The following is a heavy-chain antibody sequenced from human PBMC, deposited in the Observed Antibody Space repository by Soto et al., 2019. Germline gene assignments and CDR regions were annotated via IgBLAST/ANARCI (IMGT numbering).Heavy chain of an antibody. V-gene: IGHV3-23*01. J-gene: IGHJ4*02. Sequence: AASGFTFSSYAMSWVRQAPGKGLEWVSAISGSGGSTYYADSVKGRFTISRDNSKNTLYLQMNSLRAEDTAVYYCAKDNYDSSGYYYSGYWGQGTLVTVSS. D-gene: IGHD3-22*01. CDR3: AKDNYDSSGYYYSGY. CDR2: ISGSGGST. CDR1: GFTFSSYA.